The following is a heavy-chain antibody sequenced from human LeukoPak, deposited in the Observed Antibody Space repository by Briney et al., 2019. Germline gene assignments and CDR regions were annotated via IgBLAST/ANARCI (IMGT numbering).Heavy chain of an antibody. D-gene: IGHD1-7*01. V-gene: IGHV3-33*01. Sequence: GGSLRLSCAASGFTFSTYTMHWVRQAPGKGLEWVALIRHDGGDKFYADSVKGRFTVPRDNSKNTLYLQMSSLRAEDTAVYFCAREENWNYALTWGRGTLVTVSS. CDR2: IRHDGGDK. J-gene: IGHJ4*02. CDR1: GFTFSTYT. CDR3: AREENWNYALT.